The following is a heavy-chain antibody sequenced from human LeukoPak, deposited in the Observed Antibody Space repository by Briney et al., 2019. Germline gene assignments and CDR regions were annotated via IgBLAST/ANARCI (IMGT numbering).Heavy chain of an antibody. Sequence: GGSLRLSCAASGFTFNTYWMHWVRQAPGKGLVWVARVNREGTTTAYADSVKGRFIISRDNSKNTLYLQMNNLRAEDTAVYYCARDSDWILFDYWGQGTQVTVSS. D-gene: IGHD2-2*03. V-gene: IGHV3-74*03. CDR1: GFTFNTYW. CDR3: ARDSDWILFDY. CDR2: VNREGTTT. J-gene: IGHJ4*02.